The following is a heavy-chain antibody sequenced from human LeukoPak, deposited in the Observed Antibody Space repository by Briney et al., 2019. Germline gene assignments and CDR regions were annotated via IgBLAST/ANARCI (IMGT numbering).Heavy chain of an antibody. D-gene: IGHD3-22*01. CDR2: INHSGST. V-gene: IGHV4-34*01. J-gene: IGHJ4*02. Sequence: SETLSLTCTVSGGSISSYYWSWIRQPPGKGLEWIGEINHSGSTNYNPSLKSRVTISVDTSKNQFSLKLSSVTAADTAVYYCARTRLKYYYDSSGYYDYWGQGTLVTVSS. CDR3: ARTRLKYYYDSSGYYDY. CDR1: GGSISSYY.